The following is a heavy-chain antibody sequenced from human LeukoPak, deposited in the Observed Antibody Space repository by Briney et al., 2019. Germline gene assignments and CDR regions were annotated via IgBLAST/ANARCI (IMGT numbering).Heavy chain of an antibody. Sequence: GGSLRLSCAASGFTFKLYWMHWVRQVPGKRPVWVSRINDDGSDTIYADSVRGRFTISRDNSKNTLYLQMNSLRAEDTAVYYCARDTFRYCSSTSCPTDYWGQGTLVTVSS. V-gene: IGHV3-74*01. CDR1: GFTFKLYW. D-gene: IGHD2-2*01. J-gene: IGHJ4*02. CDR2: INDDGSDT. CDR3: ARDTFRYCSSTSCPTDY.